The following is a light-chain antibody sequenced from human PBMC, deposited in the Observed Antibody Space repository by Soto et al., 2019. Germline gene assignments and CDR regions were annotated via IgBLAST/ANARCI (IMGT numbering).Light chain of an antibody. Sequence: EIVLTQSPGTLSLSPGERATLSCRASQSVSSSYLAWYQQKPGQAPRLLIYGASSRATGIPDRFSGSGSGTDFTLTINSLQSEDFAIYYCQPYNNWPLTFGGGTRLEIK. CDR3: QPYNNWPLT. J-gene: IGKJ5*01. CDR2: GAS. CDR1: QSVSSSY. V-gene: IGKV3-20*01.